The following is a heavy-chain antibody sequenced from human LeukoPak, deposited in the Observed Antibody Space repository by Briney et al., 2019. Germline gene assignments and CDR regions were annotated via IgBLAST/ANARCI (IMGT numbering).Heavy chain of an antibody. D-gene: IGHD3-22*01. CDR3: AGYYYDSSGYDY. V-gene: IGHV1-69*13. J-gene: IGHJ4*02. CDR2: IIPIFGTA. CDR1: GGTFSSYA. Sequence: PVKVSCKASGGTFSSYAISWVRQAPGQGLEWMGGIIPIFGTANYAQKFQGRVTITADESTSTAYMELSSLRSEDTAVYYCAGYYYDSSGYDYWGQGTLVTVSS.